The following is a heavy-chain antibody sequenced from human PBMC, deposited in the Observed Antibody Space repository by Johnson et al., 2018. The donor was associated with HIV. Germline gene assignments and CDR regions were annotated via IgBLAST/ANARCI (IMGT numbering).Heavy chain of an antibody. CDR3: AKDTGAFDI. CDR2: ISPAESKT. CDR1: GFSFSNYW. D-gene: IGHD4-17*01. V-gene: IGHV3-74*01. J-gene: IGHJ3*02. Sequence: VQLVESGGGVVRPGGSLRLSCVASGFSFSNYWMHWVRQAPGKGPVWVSRISPAESKTDYADSVKGRFTIARDNAKNTLHLQMNSLRAEDTAFYYCAKDTGAFDIWGQGTMVTVSS.